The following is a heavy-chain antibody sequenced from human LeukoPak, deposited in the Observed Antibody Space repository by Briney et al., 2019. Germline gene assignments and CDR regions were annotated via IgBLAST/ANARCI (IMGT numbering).Heavy chain of an antibody. Sequence: KPSETLSLTCTVSGGSISSYYWSWIRQPPGKGLEWIGYIYYSGSTNYNPSLKSRVTISVDTSKNQFSLKLSSVTAADTAVYYCARLYDFWSGYNRFDPWGQGTLVTVSS. CDR1: GGSISSYY. J-gene: IGHJ5*02. D-gene: IGHD3-3*01. CDR3: ARLYDFWSGYNRFDP. CDR2: IYYSGST. V-gene: IGHV4-59*01.